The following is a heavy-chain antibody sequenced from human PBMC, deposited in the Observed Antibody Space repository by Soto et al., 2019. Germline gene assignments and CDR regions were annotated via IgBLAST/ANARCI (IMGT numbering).Heavy chain of an antibody. CDR3: ARRARPDFYYMDV. V-gene: IGHV3-64*01. CDR1: GFTLSGYA. D-gene: IGHD6-6*01. J-gene: IGHJ6*03. Sequence: EVQLAESGGGLAQPGGSLRLSCAASGFTLSGYAMDWVRQAPGKGLEYVSGISSNGVGTYYANSVQGRFTISRDNSKNTVYLQMGRLRPEDLAVYYCARRARPDFYYMDVWGKGTTVTVSS. CDR2: ISSNGVGT.